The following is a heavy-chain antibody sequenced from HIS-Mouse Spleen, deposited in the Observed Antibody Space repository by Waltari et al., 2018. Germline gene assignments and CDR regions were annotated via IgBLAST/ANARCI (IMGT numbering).Heavy chain of an antibody. J-gene: IGHJ4*02. CDR3: AREGGYSGKFDY. V-gene: IGHV4-59*01. CDR2: IYYSGST. Sequence: QVQLQESGPGLVKPSETLSLTCTVSGGSISSYYWSWIRQPPGKGLEWIGYIYYSGSTNYNPSLKSRVTISVDTSKNQFSLKLSSVTAADTAVYYCAREGGYSGKFDYWGQGTLVTVSS. CDR1: GGSISSYY. D-gene: IGHD6-13*01.